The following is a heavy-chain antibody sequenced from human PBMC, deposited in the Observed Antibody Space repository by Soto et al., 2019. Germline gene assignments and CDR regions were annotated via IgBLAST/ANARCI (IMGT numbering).Heavy chain of an antibody. D-gene: IGHD3-10*01. J-gene: IGHJ4*02. CDR3: ARRGSGSYSDH. CDR2: IYYSGST. V-gene: IGHV4-39*01. CDR1: GGSLSSSSYY. Sequence: PSETLSLTCTVSGGSLSSSSYYWGWIRQPPGKGLEWIGSIYYSGSTYYNPSLKSRVTISVDTSKNQFSLKLSSVTAADTAVYYCARRGSGSYSDHWGQGTLVTVSS.